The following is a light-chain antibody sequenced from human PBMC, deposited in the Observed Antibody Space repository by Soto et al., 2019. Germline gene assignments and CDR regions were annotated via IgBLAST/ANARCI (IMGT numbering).Light chain of an antibody. CDR3: QQYGSSLIT. V-gene: IGKV3-20*01. CDR1: QSFSSTY. Sequence: EIVLTQSPGTLSLSPGERATLSCRASQSFSSTYLAWYQQKPGQAPRLLIYGASSRATGIPDRFSGGGSGTDFSLTISRLDPEDFAVYYCQQYGSSLITFGQGTRLEIK. J-gene: IGKJ5*01. CDR2: GAS.